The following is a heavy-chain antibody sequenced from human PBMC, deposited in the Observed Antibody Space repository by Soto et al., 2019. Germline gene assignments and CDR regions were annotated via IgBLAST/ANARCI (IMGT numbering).Heavy chain of an antibody. Sequence: GGSLRLSCAASGFTFRRHAVHWVRQAPGKGLEWVAVVSSDGSAKYYLDSVKGRFTSSRDNSKNTAFLQLNSLSSEDTAVYYCARSRSGAVADSFDSWGQGTPVTVSS. CDR3: ARSRSGAVADSFDS. V-gene: IGHV3-30*04. CDR2: VSSDGSAK. D-gene: IGHD3-10*01. CDR1: GFTFRRHA. J-gene: IGHJ4*02.